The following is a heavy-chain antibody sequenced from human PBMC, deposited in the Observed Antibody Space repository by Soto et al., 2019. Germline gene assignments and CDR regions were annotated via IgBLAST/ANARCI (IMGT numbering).Heavy chain of an antibody. CDR3: ARGLREYYYGSGSYGDYFDY. Sequence: GGSLRLSCAASGFTFSSYAMHWVRQAPGKGLEWVAVISYDGSNKYYADSVKGRFTISRDNSKNTLYLQMNSLRAEDTAVYYCARGLREYYYGSGSYGDYFDYWGQGTLVTVSS. D-gene: IGHD3-10*01. V-gene: IGHV3-30-3*01. J-gene: IGHJ4*02. CDR1: GFTFSSYA. CDR2: ISYDGSNK.